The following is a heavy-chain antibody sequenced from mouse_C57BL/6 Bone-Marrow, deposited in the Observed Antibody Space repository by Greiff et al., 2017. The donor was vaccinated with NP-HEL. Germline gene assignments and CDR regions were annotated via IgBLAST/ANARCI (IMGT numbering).Heavy chain of an antibody. J-gene: IGHJ3*01. Sequence: QVQLQQPGAELVRPGTSVKLSCKASGYTFTSYWMHWVKQRPGQGLEWIGVIDPSDSYTNYNQKFKGKSTLTVDKSSSTAYMQLSSLTSEDSAVYYCAREGVITTVVGPFAYWGQGTLVTVSA. V-gene: IGHV1-59*01. D-gene: IGHD1-1*01. CDR1: GYTFTSYW. CDR3: AREGVITTVVGPFAY. CDR2: IDPSDSYT.